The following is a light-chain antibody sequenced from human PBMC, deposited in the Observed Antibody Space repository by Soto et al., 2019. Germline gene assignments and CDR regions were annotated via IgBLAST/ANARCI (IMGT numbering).Light chain of an antibody. CDR1: QSISSSF. Sequence: EIVLTQSPGILSLSPVERASLSCGASQSISSSFPAWYQQKPGQAPRLLIYGASSRATGIPDRFSGTGSETDFTLTISRLEPEDFAVYYCQQYGGSPRTFGQGTKVDI. CDR2: GAS. J-gene: IGKJ1*01. CDR3: QQYGGSPRT. V-gene: IGKV3-20*01.